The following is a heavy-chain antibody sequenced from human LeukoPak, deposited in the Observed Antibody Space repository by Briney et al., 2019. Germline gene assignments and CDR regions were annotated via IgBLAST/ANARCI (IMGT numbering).Heavy chain of an antibody. CDR3: ARSGDDSSGYYYILYYYYGMDV. V-gene: IGHV4-34*01. CDR2: INHSGST. CDR1: GGSFSGYY. Sequence: PSETLSLTCAVYGGSFSGYYWSWIRQPPGKGLEWIGEINHSGSTNYNPSLKSRVTISVDTSKNQFSLKLSSVTAADTAVYYCARSGDDSSGYYYILYYYYGMDVWGQGTTVTVSS. J-gene: IGHJ6*02. D-gene: IGHD3-22*01.